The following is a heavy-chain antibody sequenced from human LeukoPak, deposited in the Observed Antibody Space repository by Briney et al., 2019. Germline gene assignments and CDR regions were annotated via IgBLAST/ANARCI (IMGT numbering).Heavy chain of an antibody. CDR3: ARESRTGMFFDD. CDR2: ISSSGSNI. CDR1: AFTFSDYT. J-gene: IGHJ4*02. D-gene: IGHD1-1*01. V-gene: IGHV3-48*04. Sequence: GGSLRLSCSASAFTFSDYTMIWVRQAPGKGLEWVSYISSSGSNIDYADSVKGRFTISRDNAKNALYLQMKSLRAEDTAVYYCARESRTGMFFDDWGQGTLVTVSS.